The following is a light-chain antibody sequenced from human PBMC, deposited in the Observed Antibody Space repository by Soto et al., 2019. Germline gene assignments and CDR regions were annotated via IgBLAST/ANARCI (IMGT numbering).Light chain of an antibody. J-gene: IGKJ1*01. V-gene: IGKV1-5*01. CDR3: QQYKSYSWT. Sequence: DIQMTQSPSTLSASVGDRVTITFRASQSINIWLAWYQQKPGKAPKVLIYDASSLKSGVPSRFSGSGSGTEFTLTISSLQPDDFATYYCQQYKSYSWTFGQGTKVDIK. CDR2: DAS. CDR1: QSINIW.